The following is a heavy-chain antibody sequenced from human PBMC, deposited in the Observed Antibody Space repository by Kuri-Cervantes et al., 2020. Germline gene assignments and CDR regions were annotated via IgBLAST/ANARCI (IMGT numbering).Heavy chain of an antibody. CDR3: ARDGPHYGDYEVL. CDR2: IQQDGSEK. D-gene: IGHD4-17*01. Sequence: GGSLRLSCAASGFTFSSYAMSWVRQAPGKGLEWVANIQQDGSEKFYVDSVKGRFTTSRDNAKNSLYLQMSSLRAEDTAVYYCARDGPHYGDYEVLWGQGTLVTVSS. V-gene: IGHV3-7*01. CDR1: GFTFSSYA. J-gene: IGHJ4*02.